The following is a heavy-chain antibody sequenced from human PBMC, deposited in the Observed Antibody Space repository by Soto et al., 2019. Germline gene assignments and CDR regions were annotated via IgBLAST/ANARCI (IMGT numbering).Heavy chain of an antibody. Sequence: SETLSLTCAVYGGSFSGYYWSWIRQPPGKGLEWIGEINHSGSTNYNPSLKSRVTISVDTAKNQFSLKRSSVTAADTAVYYCARDWVERPYWYFDLWGRGTLVTVSS. CDR2: INHSGST. V-gene: IGHV4-34*01. CDR1: GGSFSGYY. J-gene: IGHJ2*01. CDR3: ARDWVERPYWYFDL. D-gene: IGHD7-27*01.